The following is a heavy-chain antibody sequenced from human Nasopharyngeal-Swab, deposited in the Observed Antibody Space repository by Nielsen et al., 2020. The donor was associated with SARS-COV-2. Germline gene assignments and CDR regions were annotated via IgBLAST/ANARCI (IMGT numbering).Heavy chain of an antibody. V-gene: IGHV5-10-1*01. CDR3: ARRAYCSGGSCYSPYYYYMDV. CDR1: GYSFTSYW. J-gene: IGHJ6*03. D-gene: IGHD2-15*01. Sequence: GGSLRLSCKGSGYSFTSYWISWVRQMPGNGLERMGRIDPSDSYTNYSPSFQGHVTISADKSISTAYLQWSSLKASDTAMYYCARRAYCSGGSCYSPYYYYMDVWGKGTTVTVSS. CDR2: IDPSDSYT.